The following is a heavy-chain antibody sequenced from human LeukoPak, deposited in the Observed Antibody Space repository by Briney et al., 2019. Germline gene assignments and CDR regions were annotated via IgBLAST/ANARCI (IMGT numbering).Heavy chain of an antibody. D-gene: IGHD4-11*01. CDR3: TRGVRLTTFDY. Sequence: ASETLSLTCSVSGGSISNYYWSWIRQSHGKGLEWIGNIFYTGTTDYNPSLNSRVTISLGTSNNQFSLRLKHVTAADTAVYYCTRGVRLTTFDYWGQGTLVTVSS. CDR1: GGSISNYY. V-gene: IGHV4-59*01. CDR2: IFYTGTT. J-gene: IGHJ4*02.